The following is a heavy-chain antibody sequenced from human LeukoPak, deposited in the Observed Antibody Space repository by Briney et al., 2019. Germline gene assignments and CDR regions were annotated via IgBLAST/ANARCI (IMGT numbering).Heavy chain of an antibody. CDR1: GDSISGYY. CDR2: VFYTGTT. Sequence: SETLSLTCTVSGDSISGYYWNWIGQPPGKGLEWIGHVFYTGTTKYHPSLKSRIAISVDTSSNQFSLKLRSVTTADTAVYYCARGITVTTTSDHLDFWGQGILVTVPS. D-gene: IGHD4-17*01. CDR3: ARGITVTTTSDHLDF. J-gene: IGHJ4*02. V-gene: IGHV4-59*01.